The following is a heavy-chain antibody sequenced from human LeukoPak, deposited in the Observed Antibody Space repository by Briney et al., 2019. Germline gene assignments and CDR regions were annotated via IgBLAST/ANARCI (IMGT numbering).Heavy chain of an antibody. CDR3: ARVRKGDDFNPFDY. J-gene: IGHJ4*02. D-gene: IGHD3-16*01. CDR1: GFTFSSFW. CDR2: INGDGSET. Sequence: GGSLRLSCAASGFTFSSFWIYWVRHAPGKGLVWVSRINGDGSETIYADSVKGRFTISRDDAKNTVYLQMNSLRAEDTAVYYCARVRKGDDFNPFDYWGQGTLVTVSS. V-gene: IGHV3-74*01.